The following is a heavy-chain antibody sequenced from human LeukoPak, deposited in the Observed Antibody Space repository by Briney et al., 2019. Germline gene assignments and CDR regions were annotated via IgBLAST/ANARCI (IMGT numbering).Heavy chain of an antibody. D-gene: IGHD3-3*01. Sequence: GGSLRLSCAASGFTFSSYWMSWVRQAPGKGLEWVANIKQDGSEKYYVDSVKGRFTISRDNAKNSLYLQMNRLRAEDTAVYYCARDQATYYDFWRHDAFDIWGQGTMVTVSS. CDR2: IKQDGSEK. J-gene: IGHJ3*02. V-gene: IGHV3-7*01. CDR3: ARDQATYYDFWRHDAFDI. CDR1: GFTFSSYW.